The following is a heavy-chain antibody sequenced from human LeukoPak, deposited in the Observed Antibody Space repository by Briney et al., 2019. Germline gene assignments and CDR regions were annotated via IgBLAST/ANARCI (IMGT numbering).Heavy chain of an antibody. CDR2: IYYSGST. CDR3: ARQQANVYYYDS. V-gene: IGHV4-39*01. D-gene: IGHD3-22*01. J-gene: IGHJ4*02. Sequence: SETLSLTCTVSGGSIRSSSYYWGWIRQPPGKGLEWIGSIYYSGSTYYNPSLKSRVTISVDTSKNQFSLKLSSVTAADTAVYYCARQQANVYYYDSWGQGTLVTVSS. CDR1: GGSIRSSSYY.